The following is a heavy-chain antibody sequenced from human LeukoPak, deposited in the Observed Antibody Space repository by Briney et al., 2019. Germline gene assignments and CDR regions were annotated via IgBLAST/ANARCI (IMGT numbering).Heavy chain of an antibody. Sequence: PGGSLRLSCAASGFTFSSYAMHWVRQAPGKGLEWVAVISYDGSNKYYADSVKGRFTISRDNSKNTLYLQMNSLRAEDTAVYYCAREGYYYDSSGYYYNFDYWGQGTLVTVSS. V-gene: IGHV3-30-3*01. CDR3: AREGYYYDSSGYYYNFDY. D-gene: IGHD3-22*01. J-gene: IGHJ4*02. CDR2: ISYDGSNK. CDR1: GFTFSSYA.